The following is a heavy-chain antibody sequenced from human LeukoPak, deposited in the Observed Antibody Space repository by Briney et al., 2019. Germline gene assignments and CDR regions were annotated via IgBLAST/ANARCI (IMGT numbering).Heavy chain of an antibody. Sequence: PGGSLRLSCAASQCTFSSYSMNWVRQAPGKGREWVSSINRGATHIYYADSLRGRFIISRDDAKNSLYLQMTSLRAEDTAVYYCVRLRRNSDSSGYYYYYDYWGQGTLVTVSS. V-gene: IGHV3-21*01. CDR1: QCTFSSYS. D-gene: IGHD3-22*01. CDR2: INRGATHI. J-gene: IGHJ4*02. CDR3: VRLRRNSDSSGYYYYYDY.